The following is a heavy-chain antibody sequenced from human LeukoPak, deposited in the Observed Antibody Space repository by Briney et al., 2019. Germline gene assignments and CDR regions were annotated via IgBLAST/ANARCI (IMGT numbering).Heavy chain of an antibody. Sequence: PGRSPRLSCAASGFTFSSYGMRWVRQAPGKGLEWVAVISYDGSNKYYADSVKGRFTISRDNSKNTLYLQMNSLRAEDAAVYYCAKGGSSSSYYFDYWGQGTLVTVSS. V-gene: IGHV3-30*18. D-gene: IGHD6-6*01. CDR3: AKGGSSSSYYFDY. CDR2: ISYDGSNK. CDR1: GFTFSSYG. J-gene: IGHJ4*02.